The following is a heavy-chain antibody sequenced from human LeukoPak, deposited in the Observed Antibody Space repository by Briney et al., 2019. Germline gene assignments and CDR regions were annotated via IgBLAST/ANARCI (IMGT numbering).Heavy chain of an antibody. J-gene: IGHJ3*02. CDR1: GFTFSSYW. CDR2: IKQDGSEK. Sequence: PGGSLRLSCAVSGFTFSSYWMSWVRQAPGKGLEWVANIKQDGSEKYYVDSVKGRFTISRDNAKNSLYLQMNSLRAEDTAVYYCARDQTPSFGTGDAFDIWGQGTMVTVSS. V-gene: IGHV3-7*01. CDR3: ARDQTPSFGTGDAFDI. D-gene: IGHD3/OR15-3a*01.